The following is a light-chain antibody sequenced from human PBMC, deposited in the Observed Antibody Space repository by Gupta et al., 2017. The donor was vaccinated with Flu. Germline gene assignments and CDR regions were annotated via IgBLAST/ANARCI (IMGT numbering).Light chain of an antibody. Sequence: SVPVSCSGTSSDVGGYNHVSCYRQHQGNAPNLMINDVSERHSGVSDRVSGSKSGNADSPTVSGLQVEDEADDYYTSYANGNKWVFGGGTKLTVL. V-gene: IGLV2-8*01. CDR1: SSDVGGYNH. J-gene: IGLJ3*02. CDR2: DVS. CDR3: TSYANGNKWV.